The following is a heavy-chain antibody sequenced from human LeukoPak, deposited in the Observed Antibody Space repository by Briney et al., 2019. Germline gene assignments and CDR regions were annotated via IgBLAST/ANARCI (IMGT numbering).Heavy chain of an antibody. V-gene: IGHV3-11*04. D-gene: IGHD3-10*02. Sequence: GGSLRLSCAASGFTFSDYYMSWIRQAPGKGLEWVSYISSSGTNIYYADSVKGRFTISRDNAKNSLYLQMSSLRAEDTAVYYCAELGITMIGGVWGKGTTVTISS. CDR2: ISSSGTNI. CDR3: AELGITMIGGV. J-gene: IGHJ6*04. CDR1: GFTFSDYY.